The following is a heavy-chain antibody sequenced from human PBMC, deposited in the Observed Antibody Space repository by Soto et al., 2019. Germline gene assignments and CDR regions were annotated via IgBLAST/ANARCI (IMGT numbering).Heavy chain of an antibody. CDR3: AHSHPYSSGWYRGGNWFDP. Sequence: QITLKESGPTLVKPTQTLTLTCTFSGFSLSTSGVGVGWIRQPPGKALEWLALIYWDDDKRYSPSLKSRLTTTKYPXXNXVAXTMTNMDPVDTATYYCAHSHPYSSGWYRGGNWFDPWGQGTLVTVSS. CDR1: GFSLSTSGVG. CDR2: IYWDDDK. V-gene: IGHV2-5*02. D-gene: IGHD6-19*01. J-gene: IGHJ5*02.